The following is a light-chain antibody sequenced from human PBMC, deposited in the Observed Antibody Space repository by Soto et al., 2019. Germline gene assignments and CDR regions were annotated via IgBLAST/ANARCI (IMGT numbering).Light chain of an antibody. CDR3: QQYDNHLPIT. J-gene: IGKJ5*01. CDR1: QDISKN. V-gene: IGKV1-33*01. CDR2: DAS. Sequence: IQMTQSPSSLSASVGDRVTITCQASQDISKNLYWYQQKPGKAPQLLIYDASSLQTEVPTRFSGSGSATPFTFTLSSLQPEDIATYYCQQYDNHLPITFGKGTRLEIK.